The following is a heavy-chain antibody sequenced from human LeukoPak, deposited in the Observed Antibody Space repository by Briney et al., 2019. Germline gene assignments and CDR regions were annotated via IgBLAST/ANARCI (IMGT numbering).Heavy chain of an antibody. J-gene: IGHJ3*02. CDR1: GFDFSGFS. V-gene: IGHV3-7*03. Sequence: GGSLRLSCVVSGFDFSGFSMSWVRQAPGKGLEWVAIMEEYGSYIFYVDSVKGRFTISRDNAKNSLYLQMNGLRAEDMALYYCAKDHFGGADHDAFDIWGQGTMVTVSS. CDR3: AKDHFGGADHDAFDI. D-gene: IGHD3-16*01. CDR2: MEEYGSYI.